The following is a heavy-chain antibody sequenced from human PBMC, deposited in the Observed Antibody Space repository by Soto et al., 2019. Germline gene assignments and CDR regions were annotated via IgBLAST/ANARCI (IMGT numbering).Heavy chain of an antibody. Sequence: PSETLSLTCNASGGPMSSYYWNWIRQPPGKGLESIGYIYASGNTNYNPSFKSRVAISIDTSKRQISLNLTSVTAADTAVYYCARYDYDNNIYSIDYWGQGALVTVS. D-gene: IGHD3-22*01. CDR3: ARYDYDNNIYSIDY. V-gene: IGHV4-59*01. CDR1: GGPMSSYY. J-gene: IGHJ4*02. CDR2: IYASGNT.